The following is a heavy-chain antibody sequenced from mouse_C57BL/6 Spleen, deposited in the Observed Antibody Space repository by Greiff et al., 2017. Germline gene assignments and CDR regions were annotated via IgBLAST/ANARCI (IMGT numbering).Heavy chain of an antibody. J-gene: IGHJ2*01. CDR2: INPSSGYT. CDR3: ARWIITAVEGFDY. D-gene: IGHD1-1*01. V-gene: IGHV1-4*01. Sequence: QVQLKESGAELARPGASVKMSCKASGYTFTSYTMHWVKQRPGQGLEWIGYINPSSGYTKYNQKFKDKATLTADKSSSTAYMQLSSRTSEDSAVYYCARWIITAVEGFDYWGQGTTLTVSS. CDR1: GYTFTSYT.